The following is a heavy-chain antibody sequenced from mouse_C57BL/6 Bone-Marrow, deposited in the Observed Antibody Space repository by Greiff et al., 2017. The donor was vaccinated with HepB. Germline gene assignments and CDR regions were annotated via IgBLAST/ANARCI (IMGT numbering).Heavy chain of an antibody. Sequence: QVQLQQSGPGLVQPSQCLSITCTVSGFSFTSYGVHWVRQSPGKGLEWLGVIWSGGSTDYNAAFISRLSIIKDNSKSQVFFKMNSLQADDTAIYYCASRSMDYWGQGTSVTVSS. CDR1: GFSFTSYG. CDR2: IWSGGST. CDR3: ASRSMDY. V-gene: IGHV2-2*01. J-gene: IGHJ4*01.